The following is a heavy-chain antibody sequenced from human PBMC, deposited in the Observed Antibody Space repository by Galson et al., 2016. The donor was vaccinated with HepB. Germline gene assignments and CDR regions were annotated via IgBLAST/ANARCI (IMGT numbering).Heavy chain of an antibody. CDR2: IHYSGNT. CDR1: GGSISSSSSY. D-gene: IGHD5-18*01. CDR3: ARHDWSGYSYGYDY. Sequence: SETLSLTCSVSGGSISSSSSYWGWIRQPPGKGLEWIGSIHYSGNTYYNPSLKSRVTIFVDTSKNQLSLKLSFVTAADTAVYYCARHDWSGYSYGYDYWGQGTLVTVSS. J-gene: IGHJ4*02. V-gene: IGHV4-39*01.